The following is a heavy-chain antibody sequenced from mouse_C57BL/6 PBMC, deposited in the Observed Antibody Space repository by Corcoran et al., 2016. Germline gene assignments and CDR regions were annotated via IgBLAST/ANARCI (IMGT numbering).Heavy chain of an antibody. V-gene: IGHV9-3*01. J-gene: IGHJ3*01. CDR3: ARYYSNY. CDR1: GYTFTTYG. CDR2: INTYSGVP. D-gene: IGHD2-5*01. Sequence: QIQLVQSGPELKKPGETVKISCKASGYTFTTYGMSWVKQAPGKGLKWMGWINTYSGVPTYDDDFKGRFAFSLETSASTAYLQINNLKNEDTATYFCARYYSNYLGQGTLVTVSA.